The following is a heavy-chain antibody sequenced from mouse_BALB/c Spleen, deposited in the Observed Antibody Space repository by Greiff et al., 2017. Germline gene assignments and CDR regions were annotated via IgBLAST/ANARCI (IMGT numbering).Heavy chain of an antibody. J-gene: IGHJ3*01. V-gene: IGHV3-6*02. CDR2: ISYDGSN. Sequence: EVKLMESGPGLVKPSQSLSLTCSVTGYSITSCYYWNWNRQFPGNKLEWMGYISYDGSNNYNPSLKNRISITRDTSKNQFFLKLNSVTTEDTATYYCARSGYYGSSAFAYWGQGTLVTVSA. CDR3: ARSGYYGSSAFAY. D-gene: IGHD1-1*01. CDR1: GYSITSCYY.